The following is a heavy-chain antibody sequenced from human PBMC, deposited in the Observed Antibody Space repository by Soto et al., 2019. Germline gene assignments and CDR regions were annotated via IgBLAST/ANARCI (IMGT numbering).Heavy chain of an antibody. V-gene: IGHV1-2*02. J-gene: IGHJ6*02. CDR3: ARGPTVVGSHYYYGMDV. Sequence: ASVKVSCKXSGYTFTGYYMHWVRQAPGQGLEWMGWINPNSGGTNYAQKFQGRVTMTRDTSISTAYMELSRLRSDDTAVYYCARGPTVVGSHYYYGMDVWGQGTTVTVSS. CDR2: INPNSGGT. D-gene: IGHD2-15*01. CDR1: GYTFTGYY.